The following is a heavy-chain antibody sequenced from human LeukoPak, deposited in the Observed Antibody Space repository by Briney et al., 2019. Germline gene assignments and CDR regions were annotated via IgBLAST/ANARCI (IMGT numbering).Heavy chain of an antibody. J-gene: IGHJ4*02. V-gene: IGHV3-23*01. D-gene: IGHD7-27*01. CDR1: GFTFSSHG. Sequence: GETLRLSCAASGFTFSSHGMNWVRQAPGKGLEWVSGISGSGGNTYYADSVKGRFTISRDNSKNTLYLQMNSLRAEDTAVYYCAREGPGDDFDYWGQGTLVTVSS. CDR2: ISGSGGNT. CDR3: AREGPGDDFDY.